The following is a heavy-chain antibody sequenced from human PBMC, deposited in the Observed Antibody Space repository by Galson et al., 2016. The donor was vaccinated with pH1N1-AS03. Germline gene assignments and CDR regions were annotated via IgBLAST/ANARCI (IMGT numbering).Heavy chain of an antibody. CDR2: ISSRGSTK. D-gene: IGHD6-13*01. V-gene: IGHV3-11*01. CDR3: ARDWGFSWTSRPTFDF. CDR1: GFTFIDYY. Sequence: SLRLSCAASGFTFIDYYMTWIRQAPGKGLELISYISSRGSTKYYADSVKGRFAISRDDTKKSVYLQMDRLRVEDTAVYYCARDWGFSWTSRPTFDFWGQGTMVAVSA. J-gene: IGHJ3*01.